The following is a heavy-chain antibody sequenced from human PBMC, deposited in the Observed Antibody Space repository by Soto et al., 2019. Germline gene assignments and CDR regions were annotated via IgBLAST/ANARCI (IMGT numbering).Heavy chain of an antibody. CDR1: GFTFSSYA. V-gene: IGHV3-23*01. J-gene: IGHJ4*02. CDR2: ISGSGGNT. Sequence: GGSLRLSCAASGFTFSSYAMSWVRQAPGKGLEWVSAISGSGGNTYYADSVKGRFTISRDNSKNTLYLQMNSLKAEDTAVYYCAKDPGDIVATIRDYWGQGTLVTVSS. D-gene: IGHD5-12*01. CDR3: AKDPGDIVATIRDY.